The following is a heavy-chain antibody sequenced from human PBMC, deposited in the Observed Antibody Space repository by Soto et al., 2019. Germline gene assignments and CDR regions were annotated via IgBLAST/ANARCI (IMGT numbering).Heavy chain of an antibody. J-gene: IGHJ4*02. CDR2: IIPIFGTA. CDR1: GDTFSSYA. V-gene: IGHV1-69*01. D-gene: IGHD2-2*01. CDR3: ARGVVPGANGEYYFDY. Sequence: QVQLVQSGAEVKKPGSSVKVSCKASGDTFSSYAISWVRQAPGQGLEWMGGIIPIFGTANYAQKFQGRVTITAGEFTGTDYMDLSSLRAEDTAVYYCARGVVPGANGEYYFDYWGQGTLVTVSS.